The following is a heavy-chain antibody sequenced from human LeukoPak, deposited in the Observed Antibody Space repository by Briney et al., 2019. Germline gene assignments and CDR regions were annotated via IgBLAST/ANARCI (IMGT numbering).Heavy chain of an antibody. J-gene: IGHJ6*04. CDR3: ASGSYYCVV. V-gene: IGHV3-48*01. CDR2: ISSSSSTI. CDR1: GFTFSSYS. D-gene: IGHD1-26*01. Sequence: PGGSLRLSCAASGFTFSSYSMNWVRQAPGKGLEWVSYISSSSSTIYYADSVKGRFTISRDNAKNSLYLQMNSLRAEDTAVYYCASGSYYCVVWGKGTTVTVSS.